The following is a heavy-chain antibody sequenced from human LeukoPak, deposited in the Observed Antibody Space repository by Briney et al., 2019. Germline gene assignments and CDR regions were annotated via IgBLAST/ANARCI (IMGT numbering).Heavy chain of an antibody. J-gene: IGHJ2*01. CDR2: IFTTGST. CDR1: GASISSGAYY. V-gene: IGHV4-61*02. Sequence: SETLSLTCTVSGASISSGAYYWCWIRQPAGKGLEWIGRIFTTGSTDYNPSLKSRVTISLHTSENQLSLNLSSVTAADTAVYYCARVSPGGHSNWYFDLWGRGTLITVSS. CDR3: ARVSPGGHSNWYFDL. D-gene: IGHD4-23*01.